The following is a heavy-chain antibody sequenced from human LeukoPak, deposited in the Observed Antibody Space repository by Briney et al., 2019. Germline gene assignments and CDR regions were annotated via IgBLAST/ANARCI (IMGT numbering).Heavy chain of an antibody. CDR1: GYTFTSYD. J-gene: IGHJ5*02. D-gene: IGHD3-3*01. V-gene: IGHV1-8*01. CDR2: MNPNSGNT. Sequence: ASVKVSCKASGYTFTSYDINWVRQATGQRLEWMGWMNPNSGNTGYAQKFQGRVTMTRNTSISTAYMELSSLRSEDTAVYYCARRPSTTIFGVVITSNGFDPWGQGTLVTVSS. CDR3: ARRPSTTIFGVVITSNGFDP.